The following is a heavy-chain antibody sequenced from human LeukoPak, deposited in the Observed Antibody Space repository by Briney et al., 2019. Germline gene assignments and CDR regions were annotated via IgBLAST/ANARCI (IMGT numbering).Heavy chain of an antibody. D-gene: IGHD2-2*02. CDR1: GGTFSSYA. CDR3: ARGVDFQIPHYYYYYGMDV. V-gene: IGHV1-69*04. Sequence: GASVKVSCKASGGTFSSYAISWVRQAPGQGLEWMGRIIPILGIANYAQKFQGRVTITADKSTSTAYMELSSLRSEDTAVYYCARGVDFQIPHYYYYYGMDVWGQGTTVTVSS. CDR2: IIPILGIA. J-gene: IGHJ6*02.